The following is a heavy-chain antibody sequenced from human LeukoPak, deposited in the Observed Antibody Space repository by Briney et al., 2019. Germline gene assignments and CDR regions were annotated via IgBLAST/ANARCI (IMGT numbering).Heavy chain of an antibody. CDR1: GFTFDDYA. Sequence: GGSLRLSCAASGFTFDDYAMHWVRQAPGKGLEWVLGISWNSGSIGYADSVKGRFTISRDNAKNSLYLQMNSLRAEDTALYYCAKDITYDSSGYSLDYWGQGTLVTVSS. CDR2: ISWNSGSI. D-gene: IGHD3-22*01. CDR3: AKDITYDSSGYSLDY. J-gene: IGHJ4*02. V-gene: IGHV3-9*01.